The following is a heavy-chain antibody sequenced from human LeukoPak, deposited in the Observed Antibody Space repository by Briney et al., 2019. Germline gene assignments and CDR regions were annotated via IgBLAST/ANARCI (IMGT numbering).Heavy chain of an antibody. V-gene: IGHV4-34*01. Sequence: SETLSLTCAVYGGSFSGYYWSRIRQPPGKGLEWIGEINHSGGTNYNPSLKSRVTISVDTSKNQFSLKLSSVTAADTAVYYCARVGVATISSYFDYWGQGTLVTVSS. J-gene: IGHJ4*02. CDR1: GGSFSGYY. D-gene: IGHD5-12*01. CDR2: INHSGGT. CDR3: ARVGVATISSYFDY.